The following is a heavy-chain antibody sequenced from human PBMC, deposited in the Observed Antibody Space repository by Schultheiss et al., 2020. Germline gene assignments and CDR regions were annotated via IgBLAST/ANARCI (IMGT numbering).Heavy chain of an antibody. V-gene: IGHV3-11*01. D-gene: IGHD2-15*01. Sequence: GGSLRLSCAASGFTFSDYYMSWIRQAPGKGLEWVSYISSSGSTIYYADSVKGRFTISRDNSKNTLYLQMNSLRAEDTAVYYCTTVAVVVVAAPDYWGQGPLVTVSS. CDR2: ISSSGSTI. CDR3: TTVAVVVVAAPDY. CDR1: GFTFSDYY. J-gene: IGHJ4*02.